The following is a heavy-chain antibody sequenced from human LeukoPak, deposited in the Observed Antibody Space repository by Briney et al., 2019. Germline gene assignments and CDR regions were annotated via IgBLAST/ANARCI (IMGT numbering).Heavy chain of an antibody. V-gene: IGHV4-39*07. J-gene: IGHJ6*03. CDR2: IYYSGSA. Sequence: SETLSLTCTVSGGSISSSKYYWGWIRQPPGKGLEWIGSIYYSGSAYYNPSLKSRVTISVDTSKNQFSLKLTSVTAADTAVYYCARDPGYCSGGSCQYYYYYYMDVWGKGTTVTASS. CDR3: ARDPGYCSGGSCQYYYYYYMDV. CDR1: GGSISSSKYY. D-gene: IGHD2-15*01.